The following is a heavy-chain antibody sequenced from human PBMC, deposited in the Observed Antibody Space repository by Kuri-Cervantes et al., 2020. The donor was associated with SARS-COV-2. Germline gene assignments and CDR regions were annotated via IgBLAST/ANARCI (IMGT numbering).Heavy chain of an antibody. J-gene: IGHJ6*03. Sequence: GEFLKISWVASGFTFSNYVIPWVRQAPGKGLEWVAVIWYDGENEYYAGSVKGRFTISSDNSKNTVSLHMNSLRAEDTAMYYCARGAANFYYMDVWGKGTTVTVSS. CDR3: ARGAANFYYMDV. CDR2: IWYDGENE. D-gene: IGHD4/OR15-4a*01. V-gene: IGHV3-33*08. CDR1: GFTFSNYV.